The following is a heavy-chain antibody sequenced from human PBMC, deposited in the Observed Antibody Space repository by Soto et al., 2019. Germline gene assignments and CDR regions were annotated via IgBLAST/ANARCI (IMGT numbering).Heavy chain of an antibody. J-gene: IGHJ5*02. CDR3: ARLRGSSSWYDYWFDP. Sequence: GESLKISCKGSGYSFTSYWISWVRQMPGKGLEWMGRIDPSDSYTNYSPSFQGHVTISADKSISTAYLQWSSLKASDTAMYYCARLRGSSSWYDYWFDPWGQGTLVTVSS. D-gene: IGHD6-13*01. CDR2: IDPSDSYT. V-gene: IGHV5-10-1*01. CDR1: GYSFTSYW.